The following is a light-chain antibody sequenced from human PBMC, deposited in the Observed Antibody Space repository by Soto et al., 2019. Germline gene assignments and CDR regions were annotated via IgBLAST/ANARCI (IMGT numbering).Light chain of an antibody. CDR3: QQYGTLRYT. J-gene: IGKJ2*01. Sequence: EIVLTQSPGTLSLSPGERATLSCRASESVDSNYLAWYQQMPGQAPRLLIFDASTRATGIPDRFSGSGSGTDFTLTISRLEPEDFAVYYCQQYGTLRYTFVQGTKLEIK. CDR1: ESVDSNY. V-gene: IGKV3-20*01. CDR2: DAS.